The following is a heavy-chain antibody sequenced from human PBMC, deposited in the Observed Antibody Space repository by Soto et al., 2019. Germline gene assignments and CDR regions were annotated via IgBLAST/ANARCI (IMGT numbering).Heavy chain of an antibody. Sequence: QVQLVESGGGVVQPGRSLRLSCAASGFTFSSYGMHWVRQAPGKGLEWVAVISYDGSNKYYADSVKGRFTISRDNSKNTLYLQMNSLRAEDTAVYYCANGYSSSAKRKFDPWGQGTLVTVSS. V-gene: IGHV3-30*18. D-gene: IGHD6-6*01. CDR1: GFTFSSYG. J-gene: IGHJ5*02. CDR2: ISYDGSNK. CDR3: ANGYSSSAKRKFDP.